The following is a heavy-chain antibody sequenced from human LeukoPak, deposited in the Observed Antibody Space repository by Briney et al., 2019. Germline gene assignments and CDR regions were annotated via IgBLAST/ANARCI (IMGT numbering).Heavy chain of an antibody. CDR1: GFTFKNYA. D-gene: IGHD3-9*01. CDR3: ARDHSVLRYFAWTPGKAFDI. J-gene: IGHJ3*02. Sequence: GGSLRLSCAASGFTFKNYAMSWVRQAPGKGLEWVSAISGSDAGTYHADSVKGRFTISRDNSKNTLYLQMNSLRAEDTAVYYCARDHSVLRYFAWTPGKAFDIWGQGTMVTVSS. V-gene: IGHV3-23*01. CDR2: ISGSDAGT.